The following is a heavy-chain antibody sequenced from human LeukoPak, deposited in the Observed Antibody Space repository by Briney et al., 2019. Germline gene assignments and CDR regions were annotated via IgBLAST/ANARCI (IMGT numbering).Heavy chain of an antibody. CDR1: GGSISGSSYF. V-gene: IGHV4-39*01. D-gene: IGHD3-10*01. CDR3: ARLKEGIDY. J-gene: IGHJ4*02. CDR2: IYYSGNT. Sequence: SETLSLTCAVSGGSISGSSYFWGWIRQPPGKGLEWIGSIYYSGNTYYYPSLKSRVTISVDTSKNQFSLKLSSVTAADTAVYNCARLKEGIDYWGQGTLVTVSS.